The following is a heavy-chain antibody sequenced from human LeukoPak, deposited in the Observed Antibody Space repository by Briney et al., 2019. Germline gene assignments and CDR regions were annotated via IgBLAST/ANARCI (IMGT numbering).Heavy chain of an antibody. Sequence: GGSLRLSCSASGFTVSSNYMSWVRQAPGKGLEWVSVIYSGGSTYYADSVKGRFTISRDNSKNTLYPQMNSLRAEDTAVYYCAKAKINSPASDIWGQGTMVTVSS. CDR2: IYSGGST. CDR1: GFTVSSNY. J-gene: IGHJ3*02. V-gene: IGHV3-53*01. CDR3: AKAKINSPASDI. D-gene: IGHD5-12*01.